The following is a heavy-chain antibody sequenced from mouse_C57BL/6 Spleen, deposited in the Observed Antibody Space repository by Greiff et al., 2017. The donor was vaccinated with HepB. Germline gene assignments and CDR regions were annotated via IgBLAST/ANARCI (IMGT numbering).Heavy chain of an antibody. D-gene: IGHD1-1*01. J-gene: IGHJ3*01. CDR3: ARPHHYYGSSYTFAY. CDR2: IYPRDGST. CDR1: GYTFTSYD. V-gene: IGHV1-85*01. Sequence: QVQLKESGPELVKPGASVKLSCKASGYTFTSYDINWVKQRPGQGLEWIGWIYPRDGSTKYNEKFKGKATLTVDTSSSTAYMELHSLTSEDSAVYFCARPHHYYGSSYTFAYWGQGTLVTVSA.